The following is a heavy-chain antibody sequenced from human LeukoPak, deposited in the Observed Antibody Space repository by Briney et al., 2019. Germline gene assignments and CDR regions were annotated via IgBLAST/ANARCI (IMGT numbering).Heavy chain of an antibody. J-gene: IGHJ4*02. CDR1: GYSFTSYW. D-gene: IGHD2-15*01. CDR2: IDPSDSYT. V-gene: IGHV5-10-1*01. Sequence: GESLQISCQGSGYSFTSYWISWGRQVPGKGLEWMGRIDPSDSYTNYSPSFQGHVTISADKSISTAYLQWSSLKASDTAMYYCARHLVVAATLSLFDWGQGTLVTVSS. CDR3: ARHLVVAATLSLFD.